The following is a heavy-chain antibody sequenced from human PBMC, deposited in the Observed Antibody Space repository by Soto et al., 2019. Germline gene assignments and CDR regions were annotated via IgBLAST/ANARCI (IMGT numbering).Heavy chain of an antibody. J-gene: IGHJ4*02. CDR1: GGSISRGGYY. Sequence: SETLPLTCTVSGGSISRGGYYWSWIRQHPGKGLEWIGYIYYSGSTYYNPSLKSRVTISVDTSKNQFSLKLSSVTAADTAVYYCARNKYYYDSSGSPNFDYWGQGTLVTVSS. CDR2: IYYSGST. V-gene: IGHV4-31*03. D-gene: IGHD3-22*01. CDR3: ARNKYYYDSSGSPNFDY.